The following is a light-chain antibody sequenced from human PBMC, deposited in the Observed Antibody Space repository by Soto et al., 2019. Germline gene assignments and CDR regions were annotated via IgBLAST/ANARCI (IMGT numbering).Light chain of an antibody. CDR3: QQYDNWLWT. CDR2: GAS. J-gene: IGKJ2*01. V-gene: IGKV3-15*01. CDR1: QSVSSN. Sequence: EIVMTQSPATLSVSPGERATLSCRASQSVSSNLAWYQQKPGQAPRLLLYGASTRDTGIPERFSGIGSGTECTLTISSLQSEDLAGDYCQQYDNWLWTFGQGTKLQIK.